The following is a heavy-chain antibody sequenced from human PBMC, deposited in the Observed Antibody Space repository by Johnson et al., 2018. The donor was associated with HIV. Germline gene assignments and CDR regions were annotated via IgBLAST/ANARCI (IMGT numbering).Heavy chain of an antibody. CDR3: TRGRSSGWYGTAFDM. J-gene: IGHJ3*02. Sequence: VESGGGLVQPGRSLRLSCIVSGFTFGDYGMSWVRQAPGKGLEWVGFIRSKAYGGTTEYAASVKGRFTISRDDSKSIAYLQMNSLRTEDTAVYYCTRGRSSGWYGTAFDMWGQGTMVTVSS. CDR1: GFTFGDYG. D-gene: IGHD6-19*01. V-gene: IGHV3-49*04. CDR2: IRSKAYGGTT.